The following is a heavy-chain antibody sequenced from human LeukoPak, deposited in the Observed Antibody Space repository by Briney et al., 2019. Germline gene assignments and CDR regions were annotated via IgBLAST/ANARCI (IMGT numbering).Heavy chain of an antibody. CDR2: ISYDGSNK. D-gene: IGHD2-15*01. J-gene: IGHJ4*02. V-gene: IGHV3-30*03. CDR3: ARRGYCSGGSCPKVYYFDY. Sequence: RRSLRLSCAASGFTFSSYGMHWVRQAPGKGLEWVAVISYDGSNKYYADSVKGRFTISRDNSKNTLYLQMNSLRAEETAVYYCARRGYCSGGSCPKVYYFDYWGQGTLVTVSS. CDR1: GFTFSSYG.